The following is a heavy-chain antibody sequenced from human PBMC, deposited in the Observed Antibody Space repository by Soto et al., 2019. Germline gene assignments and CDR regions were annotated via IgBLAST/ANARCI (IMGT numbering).Heavy chain of an antibody. CDR3: ASPTQGGMDV. J-gene: IGHJ6*02. CDR1: GYSFTSYW. V-gene: IGHV5-10-1*01. CDR2: IDPSDSYT. Sequence: PGESLKISCKGSGYSFTSYWVSWVRQMPGKGLEWMGRIDPSDSYTNYSPSFQGHVTISADKSISTAYLQWSSLKASDTAMYYCASPTQGGMDVWGQGTTVTVSS.